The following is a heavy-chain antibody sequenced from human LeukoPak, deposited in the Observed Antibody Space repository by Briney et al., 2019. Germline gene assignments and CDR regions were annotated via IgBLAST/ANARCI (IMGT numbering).Heavy chain of an antibody. CDR2: IYSGGNT. D-gene: IGHD6-13*01. CDR1: GFTVSSNH. CDR3: ARGESCSCPDY. Sequence: GGSLRLSCAASGFTVSSNHMSWVRQAPGKGLEWVSVIYSGGNTYYADSVKGRFTISRDNSKNTLYLQMNSLRAEDTAVYYCARGESCSCPDYWGQGTLVTVSS. J-gene: IGHJ4*02. V-gene: IGHV3-53*01.